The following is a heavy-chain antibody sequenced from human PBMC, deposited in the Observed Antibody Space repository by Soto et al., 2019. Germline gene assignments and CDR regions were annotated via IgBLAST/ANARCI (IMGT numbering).Heavy chain of an antibody. CDR3: ASGGGSGDNWFDP. CDR2: INPSGGST. D-gene: IGHD3-10*01. Sequence: QVQLVQSGAEVKKPGASVKVSCKASGYTFTSYYMHWVRQAPGQGLEWMGIINPSGGSTSYAQKFQGRVTMTRDTSTSTVYMELSSLRSEETAVYYCASGGGSGDNWFDPWGQGTLVTVS. J-gene: IGHJ5*02. V-gene: IGHV1-46*01. CDR1: GYTFTSYY.